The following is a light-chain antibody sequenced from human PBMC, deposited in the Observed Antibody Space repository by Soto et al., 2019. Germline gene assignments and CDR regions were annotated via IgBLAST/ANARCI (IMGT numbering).Light chain of an antibody. CDR3: HEYGSSPWT. Sequence: SAATLSLSPEERATLSCRASQSVSSYLAWYQQKPGQAPRLLIYDASSRATGIPDRFSGSGSGTDFTLTISRLEPEDFAVYYCHEYGSSPWTFGQGTMV. CDR2: DAS. CDR1: QSVSSY. V-gene: IGKV3-20*01. J-gene: IGKJ1*01.